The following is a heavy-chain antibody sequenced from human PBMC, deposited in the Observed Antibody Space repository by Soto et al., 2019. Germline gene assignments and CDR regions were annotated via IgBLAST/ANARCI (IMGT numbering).Heavy chain of an antibody. CDR2: IYYSGST. D-gene: IGHD6-6*01. J-gene: IGHJ4*02. V-gene: IGHV4-59*01. CDR1: GGSISSYY. Sequence: SEALSLTCTVSGGSISSYYWSWIRQPPGKGLEWIGYIYYSGSTNYNPSLKSRVTISVDTSKNQFSLKLSSVTAADTAVYYCAREDPVSSSPYFDYWGQGTLVTVSS. CDR3: AREDPVSSSPYFDY.